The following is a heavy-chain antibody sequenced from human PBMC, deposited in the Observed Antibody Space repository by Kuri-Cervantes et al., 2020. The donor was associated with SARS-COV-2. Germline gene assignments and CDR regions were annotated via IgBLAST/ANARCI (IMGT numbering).Heavy chain of an antibody. CDR2: SKDKANSYTT. V-gene: IGHV3-72*01. Sequence: GESLKISCTGSGLSFSDHYMDWVRQAPGKGLEWVGRSKDKANSYTTQYAASVKGRFTISRDDSQSSLYLQMNSLKTDDTAVYYCVGEGHYDHSAFDYWGQGTLVTVSS. CDR1: GLSFSDHY. J-gene: IGHJ4*02. D-gene: IGHD3-22*01. CDR3: VGEGHYDHSAFDY.